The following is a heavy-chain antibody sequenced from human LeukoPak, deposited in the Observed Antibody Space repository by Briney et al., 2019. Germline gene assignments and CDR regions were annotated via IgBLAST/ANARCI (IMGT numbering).Heavy chain of an antibody. CDR1: GFTFSSYA. J-gene: IGHJ4*02. CDR3: ARHDSFIPY. D-gene: IGHD5-18*01. V-gene: IGHV3-23*01. CDR2: ISDSGRAT. Sequence: GGSLRLSCAASGFTFSSYAMNWVRQAPGKGLEWVSGISDSGRATYYADSVKGRYTISRDNSKNTVSLQMNSLTAEDTAVYFCARHDSFIPYWGQGTPVTVSP.